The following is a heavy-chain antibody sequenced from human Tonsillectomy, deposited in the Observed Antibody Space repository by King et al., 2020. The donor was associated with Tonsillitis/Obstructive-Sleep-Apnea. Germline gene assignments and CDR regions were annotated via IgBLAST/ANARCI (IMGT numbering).Heavy chain of an antibody. CDR1: GYTFTNYG. V-gene: IGHV1-18*01. CDR3: ARDSMSHYYDSSAYYTFNY. CDR2: ISAHNGHT. J-gene: IGHJ4*02. D-gene: IGHD3-22*01. Sequence: QLVQSGAEVKKPGASVKVSCKASGYTFTNYGISWVRQAPGQGLEWMAWISAHNGHTNYAQKFQGRVTMTTDASTSTAYMELRSLRSDDTAVYYCARDSMSHYYDSSAYYTFNYWGQGTLV.